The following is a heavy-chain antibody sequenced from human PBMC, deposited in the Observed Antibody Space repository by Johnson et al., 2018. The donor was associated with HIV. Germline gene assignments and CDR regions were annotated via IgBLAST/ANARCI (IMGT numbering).Heavy chain of an antibody. CDR3: ARERVAVTGPTRAFDI. V-gene: IGHV3-66*01. CDR2: IYSGGDT. D-gene: IGHD6-19*01. Sequence: VQLVESGGGLVQSGGSLRLSCAASGFTVSSNYMSWVRQAPGKGLEWVSVIYSGGDTYYADSVKGRFTISRDNSNNTVNLQMNRLRVDDTAVYYCARERVAVTGPTRAFDIWGQGTMVIVSS. J-gene: IGHJ3*02. CDR1: GFTVSSNY.